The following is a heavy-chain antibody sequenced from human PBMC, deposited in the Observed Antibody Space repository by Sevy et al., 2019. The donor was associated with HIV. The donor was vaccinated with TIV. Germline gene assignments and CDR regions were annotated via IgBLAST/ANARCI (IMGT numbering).Heavy chain of an antibody. CDR2: FDPQDVKT. D-gene: IGHD2-15*01. J-gene: IGHJ5*02. V-gene: IGHV1-24*01. CDR1: GYTLTKLS. Sequence: ASVKVCCKVSGYTLTKLSIDWVRQAPGKALEWMGEFDPQDVKTISSQRFQGRLTMTVDTSTDTAYMELSSLTSEDTAVYYCATVGLRYFSGSSSYQGDWFDPWGQGTLVTVSS. CDR3: ATVGLRYFSGSSSYQGDWFDP.